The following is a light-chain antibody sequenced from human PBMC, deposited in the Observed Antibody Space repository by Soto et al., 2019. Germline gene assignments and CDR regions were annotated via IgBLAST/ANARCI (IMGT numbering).Light chain of an antibody. Sequence: QSVLTQPPSVSGAPGQRVIISCTGSSSNIGAGHDVHWYQQVPGTAPKLLIYGNSNRPSGVPDRFSGSKSGTSASLAITGLQAEDEADYYCQSYDSSLSGVVFGGGTKLTVL. CDR2: GNS. V-gene: IGLV1-40*01. J-gene: IGLJ2*01. CDR3: QSYDSSLSGVV. CDR1: SSNIGAGHD.